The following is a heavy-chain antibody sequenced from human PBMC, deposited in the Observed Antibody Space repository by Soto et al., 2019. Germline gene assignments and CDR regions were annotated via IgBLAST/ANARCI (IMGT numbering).Heavy chain of an antibody. V-gene: IGHV3-33*01. D-gene: IGHD3-10*01. CDR1: GFTFSSYG. Sequence: VQLVESGGGVVQPGRSLRLSCAASGFTFSSYGMHWVRQAPGKGLEWVAVIWYDGSNKYYADSVKGRFTISRDNSKNTLYLQMNSLRAEDTAVYYCARGPLLLGGMDVWGQGTTVTVSS. J-gene: IGHJ6*02. CDR3: ARGPLLLGGMDV. CDR2: IWYDGSNK.